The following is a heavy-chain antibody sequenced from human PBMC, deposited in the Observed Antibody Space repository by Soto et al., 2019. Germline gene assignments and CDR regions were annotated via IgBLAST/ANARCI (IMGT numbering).Heavy chain of an antibody. V-gene: IGHV3-23*01. D-gene: IGHD6-13*01. CDR2: ISSSGGST. Sequence: EVQLLESGGGLVQPGGSLRLSCAASGFTFSTYAMNWVRQAPGKGLEWVSAISSSGGSTYYADSVKGRFTISRDNSKNTLYLQMNSLRAEDTAVYYCAKGATSSWYGGHFDCWGQGTLVTVSS. CDR3: AKGATSSWYGGHFDC. CDR1: GFTFSTYA. J-gene: IGHJ4*02.